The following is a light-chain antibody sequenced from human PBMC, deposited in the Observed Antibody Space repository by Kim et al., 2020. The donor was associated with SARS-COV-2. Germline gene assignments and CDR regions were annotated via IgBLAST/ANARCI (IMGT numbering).Light chain of an antibody. Sequence: DIQMTQSPSSLSASVGDRVTITCQASQDISNYLNWYQQKPGKAPKLLIYDASNLETGVPSRFSGSGSGTDFTFTISSLQPEDIATYYCQQYDNFRGTFGPGTKVDIK. CDR3: QQYDNFRGT. J-gene: IGKJ3*01. CDR2: DAS. CDR1: QDISNY. V-gene: IGKV1-33*01.